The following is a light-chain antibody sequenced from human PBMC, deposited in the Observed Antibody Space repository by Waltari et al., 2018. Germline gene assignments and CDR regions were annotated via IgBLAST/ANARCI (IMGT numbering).Light chain of an antibody. CDR3: QQYNNWPPST. J-gene: IGKJ4*01. Sequence: EIVMTQSPATLSVSPGERATLSCRASQSVSSNLAWYQQKPGQAPRLLIYGASTRATGIPARVSGSGSGTEFTLTISSLQSEDFAVYYCQQYNNWPPSTFGGGTKVEIK. V-gene: IGKV3-15*01. CDR2: GAS. CDR1: QSVSSN.